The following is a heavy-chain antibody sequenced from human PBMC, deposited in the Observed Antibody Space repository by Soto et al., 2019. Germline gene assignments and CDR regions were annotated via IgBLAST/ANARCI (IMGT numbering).Heavy chain of an antibody. CDR3: ARVLSGGESYYYYGMDV. V-gene: IGHV1-18*01. CDR2: ISAYNGNT. Sequence: ASVKVSCKASGYTFTSYGISWVRQAPGQVLEWMGWISAYNGNTNYAQKLQGRVTMTTDTSTSTAYMELRSLRSDDTAVYYCARVLSGGESYYYYGMDVWGQGTTVTVS. CDR1: GYTFTSYG. J-gene: IGHJ6*02. D-gene: IGHD2-21*01.